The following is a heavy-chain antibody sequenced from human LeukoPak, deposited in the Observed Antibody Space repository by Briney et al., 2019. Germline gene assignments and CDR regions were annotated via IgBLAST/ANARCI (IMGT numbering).Heavy chain of an antibody. CDR1: GFTFSSYA. CDR2: ISSSSSTI. V-gene: IGHV3-48*04. CDR3: ARINPSGWYDGAWYFDL. Sequence: GGSLRLSCAASGFTFSSYAMSWVRQAPGKGLEWVSYISSSSSTIYYADSEKGRFTISRDNAKNSLYLQMNSLRAEDTAVYYCARINPSGWYDGAWYFDLWGRGTLVTVSS. J-gene: IGHJ2*01. D-gene: IGHD6-19*01.